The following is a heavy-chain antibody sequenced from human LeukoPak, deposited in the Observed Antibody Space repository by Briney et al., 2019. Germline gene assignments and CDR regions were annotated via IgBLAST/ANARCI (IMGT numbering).Heavy chain of an antibody. J-gene: IGHJ4*02. Sequence: GGSLRLSCAASGFTFSSYGMHWVRQAPGKGLEWVAVIRYDGSNKYYADSVKGRFTISRDNFKNTLYLQMNSLRAEDTAVYYCARDWGYDSSGYPDYWGQGTLVTVSS. CDR1: GFTFSSYG. D-gene: IGHD3-22*01. CDR2: IRYDGSNK. V-gene: IGHV3-33*01. CDR3: ARDWGYDSSGYPDY.